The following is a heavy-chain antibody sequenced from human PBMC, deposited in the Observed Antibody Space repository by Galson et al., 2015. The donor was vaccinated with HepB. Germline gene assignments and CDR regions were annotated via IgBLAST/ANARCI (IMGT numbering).Heavy chain of an antibody. D-gene: IGHD6-13*01. CDR3: ARGYSRSWYSGLGF. CDR2: IYSGDNT. CDR1: GFTVSSNY. V-gene: IGHV3-53*01. J-gene: IGHJ4*02. Sequence: RLSCAASGFTVSSNYMSWVRQAPGRGLECVSVIYSGDNTYYAESVRGRFIISRDNSKNTLYLQMNSLRVEDTAVYYCARGYSRSWYSGLGFWGQGTLVTVSS.